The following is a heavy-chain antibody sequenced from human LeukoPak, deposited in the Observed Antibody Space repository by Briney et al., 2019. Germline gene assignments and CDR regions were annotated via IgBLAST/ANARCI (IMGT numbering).Heavy chain of an antibody. V-gene: IGHV3-23*01. D-gene: IGHD3-9*01. J-gene: IGHJ6*02. Sequence: GGSLRLSCAASGFTFSSYAMSWVRQAPGKELECVSGISGSGGSTYYADSVKGRFTISRDNSKNTLYLQMNSLRAEDTAVYYCAKYPNLTRSYYYSMDVWGQGTTVTVSS. CDR1: GFTFSSYA. CDR2: ISGSGGST. CDR3: AKYPNLTRSYYYSMDV.